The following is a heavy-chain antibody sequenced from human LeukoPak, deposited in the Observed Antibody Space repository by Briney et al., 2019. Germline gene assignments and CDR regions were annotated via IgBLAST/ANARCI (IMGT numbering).Heavy chain of an antibody. CDR2: IYYSGST. CDR1: GGSISSGGYY. V-gene: IGHV4-31*03. J-gene: IGHJ6*02. CDR3: ARGRGVAVAPGYYYGMDV. Sequence: PSETLSLTCTVSGGSISSGGYYWSWIRQHPGKGLEWIGYIYYSGSTYYNPSLKSRVTISVDTSKNQFSLKLSSVTAADTAVYYCARGRGVAVAPGYYYGMDVWGQGTTVTVSS. D-gene: IGHD6-19*01.